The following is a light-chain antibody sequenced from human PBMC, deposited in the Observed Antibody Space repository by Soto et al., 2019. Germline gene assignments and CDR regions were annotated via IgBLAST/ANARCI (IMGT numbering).Light chain of an antibody. CDR2: DVS. CDR1: SSDVGGYNY. J-gene: IGLJ2*01. Sequence: QSALTQPASVSGSPGQSITISCTGTSSDVGGYNYVSWYQQHPGKAPKLMIYDVSNRPSGVSNRLSGSKSGNTASLTISGLQAEDEAAYYCSSYTSRSTHVVFGGGTKL. V-gene: IGLV2-14*01. CDR3: SSYTSRSTHVV.